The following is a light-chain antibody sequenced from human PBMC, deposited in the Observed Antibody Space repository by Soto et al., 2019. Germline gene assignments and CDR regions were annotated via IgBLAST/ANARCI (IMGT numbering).Light chain of an antibody. Sequence: EIVLTQSPGTLSLSPGERATLSCRASQSVSSNYLAWYQQKPGQAPRLLIYGASNRATGIPDRFSGSGSGTDFTLTISRLEPEDFAVDYCQQYGSSGTFGQGTKVDIK. J-gene: IGKJ1*01. CDR3: QQYGSSGT. V-gene: IGKV3-20*01. CDR1: QSVSSNY. CDR2: GAS.